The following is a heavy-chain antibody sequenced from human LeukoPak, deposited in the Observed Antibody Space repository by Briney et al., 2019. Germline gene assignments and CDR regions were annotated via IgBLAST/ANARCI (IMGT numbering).Heavy chain of an antibody. D-gene: IGHD3-3*01. J-gene: IGHJ4*02. CDR3: ATDLLYYDFWSGYPPRNY. Sequence: ASVKVSCKVSGYTLTELSMHWVRQAPGKGLEWMGGFDPEDGETIYAQKFQGRVTMTEDTSTDTAYMELSSLRSEDTAVYYCATDLLYYDFWSGYPPRNYWGQGTLVTVSS. V-gene: IGHV1-24*01. CDR2: FDPEDGET. CDR1: GYTLTELS.